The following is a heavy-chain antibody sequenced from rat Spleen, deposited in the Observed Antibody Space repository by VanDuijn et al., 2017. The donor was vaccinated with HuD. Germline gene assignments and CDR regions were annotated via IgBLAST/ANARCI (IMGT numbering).Heavy chain of an antibody. D-gene: IGHD1-6*01. CDR1: GFSLTDYS. CDR2: IRTGGNT. V-gene: IGHV2S63*01. Sequence: EVQLKESGPGLVQPSQTLSLTCTVSGFSLTDYSVHWVRQPPGKGLEWMGVIRTGGNTEYNSLLKSRLSISRDTSKSQVFLKMNSLQTEDTATYYCARWRYTTDWFAYWGQGTLVTVSS. CDR3: ARWRYTTDWFAY. J-gene: IGHJ3*01.